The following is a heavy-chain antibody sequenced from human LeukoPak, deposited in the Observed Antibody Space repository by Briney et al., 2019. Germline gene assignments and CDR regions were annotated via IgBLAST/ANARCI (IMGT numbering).Heavy chain of an antibody. CDR1: GGSISTYY. V-gene: IGHV4-59*12. CDR3: ARTPIYYFDNSGYYN. J-gene: IGHJ4*02. CDR2: IYYSGSS. D-gene: IGHD3-22*01. Sequence: SETLSLTCTVSGGSISTYYWSWIRQSPGKGLEWIGYIYYSGSSNYNPSLKSRVTMSVDTSKKQFSLRLSSVTAADTAVYYCARTPIYYFDNSGYYNWGQGTLVTVSS.